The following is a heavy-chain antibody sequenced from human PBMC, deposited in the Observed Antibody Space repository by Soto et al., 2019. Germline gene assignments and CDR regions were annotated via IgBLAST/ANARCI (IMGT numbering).Heavy chain of an antibody. V-gene: IGHV4-59*01. CDR3: GRGEVDRYNWNYGIDY. J-gene: IGHJ4*02. CDR1: CGSISSYY. CDR2: IYYSGNT. D-gene: IGHD1-7*01. Sequence: SETLSLTCTFSCGSISSYYWSWIRQPPGKGLEWIGYIYYSGNTNYNPSLKSRVTISVDTSKNQFSLKLSSVTAADTAVYYCGRGEVDRYNWNYGIDYWGQGTLVTVSS.